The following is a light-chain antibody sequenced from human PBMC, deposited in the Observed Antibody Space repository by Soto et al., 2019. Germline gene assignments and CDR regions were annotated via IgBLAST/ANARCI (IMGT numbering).Light chain of an antibody. Sequence: QSVLTQPPSVSGAPGQRVTISCAGSDSNIGAYDVQWYQQLPGRAPKILIQRNNQRPSGVPARFSGSKSGTSASLAISGLRSEDEADYYCGGWDDSLSGPVFGGGTKLTVL. CDR3: GGWDDSLSGPV. CDR1: DSNIGAYD. CDR2: RNN. J-gene: IGLJ2*01. V-gene: IGLV1-47*01.